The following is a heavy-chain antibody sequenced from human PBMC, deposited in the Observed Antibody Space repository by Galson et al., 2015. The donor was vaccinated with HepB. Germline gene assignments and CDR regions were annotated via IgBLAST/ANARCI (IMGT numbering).Heavy chain of an antibody. CDR1: GYTFTSYY. D-gene: IGHD6-13*01. V-gene: IGHV1-46*03. J-gene: IGHJ3*02. CDR2: INPSGGST. Sequence: SVKVSCKASGYTFTSYYMHWVRQAPGQGLEWMGIINPSGGSTSYAQKFQGRVTMARDTSTSTVYMELSSLRSEDTAVYYCARWAPVEKQQLVRVPAFDIWGQGTMVTVSS. CDR3: ARWAPVEKQQLVRVPAFDI.